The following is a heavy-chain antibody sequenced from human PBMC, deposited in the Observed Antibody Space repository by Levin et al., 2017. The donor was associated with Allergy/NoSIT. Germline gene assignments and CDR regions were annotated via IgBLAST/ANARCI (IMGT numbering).Heavy chain of an antibody. CDR1: GGTFSSYA. CDR3: ARGAVRFLEWLIYYYGMDV. D-gene: IGHD3-3*01. V-gene: IGHV1-69*06. CDR2: IIPIFGTA. Sequence: AASVKVSCKASGGTFSSYAISWVRQAPGQGLEWMGGIIPIFGTANYAQKFQGRVTITADKSTSTAYMELSSLRSEDTAVYYCARGAVRFLEWLIYYYGMDVWGQGTTVTVSS. J-gene: IGHJ6*02.